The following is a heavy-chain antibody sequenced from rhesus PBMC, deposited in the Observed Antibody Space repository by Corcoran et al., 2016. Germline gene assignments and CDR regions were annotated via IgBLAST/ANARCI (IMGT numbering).Heavy chain of an antibody. CDR1: GGSISSNS. V-gene: IGHV4-173*01. Sequence: LQLQQSGPGLVKPSETLSLTCAVSGGSISSNSWTWIRQPPGKGLEWIGRISGVNGTTAYNPALRGRVTISIDTSKTEFSLKVDSVTAADTAVYYCVGLMVAGPVEYWGQGVLVTVSS. CDR2: ISGVNGTT. D-gene: IGHD6-37*01. CDR3: VGLMVAGPVEY. J-gene: IGHJ4*01.